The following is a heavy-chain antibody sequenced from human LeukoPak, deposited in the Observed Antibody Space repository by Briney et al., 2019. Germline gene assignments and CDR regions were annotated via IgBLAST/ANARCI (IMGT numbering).Heavy chain of an antibody. J-gene: IGHJ4*02. D-gene: IGHD4-11*01. CDR2: ISWNSGSI. CDR3: AKDMGMTTITGGFDF. V-gene: IGHV3-9*01. Sequence: PGRSLRLSCAASGFTFDDYAMHWVRQAPGKGLEWVSGISWNSGSIGYADSVKGRFTISRDNAKNSLYLQMNSLRAEDTSLYYCAKDMGMTTITGGFDFWGQGTLVTVSS. CDR1: GFTFDDYA.